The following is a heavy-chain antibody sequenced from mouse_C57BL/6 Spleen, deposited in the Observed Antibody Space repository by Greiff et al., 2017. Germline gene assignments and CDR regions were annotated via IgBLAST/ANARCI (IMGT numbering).Heavy chain of an antibody. V-gene: IGHV10-3*01. J-gene: IGHJ3*01. D-gene: IGHD2-5*01. CDR1: GFTFNTYA. CDR2: IRSKSSNYAT. Sequence: EVKLMESGGGLVQPKGSLKLSCAASGFTFNTYAMHWVRQAPGKGLEWVARIRSKSSNYATYYADSVKDRFTISRDDSQSMLHLQMSTLKPEDTAMYYCGRDAYYSNPFAYWGQGTLVTVSA. CDR3: GRDAYYSNPFAY.